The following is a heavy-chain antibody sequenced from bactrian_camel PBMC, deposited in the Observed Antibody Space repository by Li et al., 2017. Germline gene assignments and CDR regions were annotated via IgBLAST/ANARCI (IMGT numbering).Heavy chain of an antibody. CDR3: AARRYCRDGQCNWDCSFEGDFKW. J-gene: IGHJ4*01. V-gene: IGHV3S40*01. D-gene: IGHD7*01. CDR1: GFTAFRNYA. CDR2: IESGGQKS. Sequence: VQLVESGGGLVQPGGSLRLSCAASGFTAFRNYAMSWVRQAPGKGLEWVSAIESGGQKSYYADSVKGRFTIDRLDAENRVDLQMNTLKPEDTAMYYCAARRYCRDGQCNWDCSFEGDFKWRGQGTQVT.